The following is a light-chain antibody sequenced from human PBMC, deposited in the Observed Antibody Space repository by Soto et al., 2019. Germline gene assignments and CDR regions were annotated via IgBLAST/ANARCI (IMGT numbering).Light chain of an antibody. V-gene: IGLV1-40*01. Sequence: QSVLTQPPSVSGAPGQRVTISCTGSSSNIGAGYDVHWYQQLPGTAPKLLIYGNSNRPSGVPDRFSGSKSGTSASLAITGLQAEDEADYYCQSYDSSLSGYDFGTGTKV. CDR1: SSNIGAGYD. J-gene: IGLJ1*01. CDR3: QSYDSSLSGYD. CDR2: GNS.